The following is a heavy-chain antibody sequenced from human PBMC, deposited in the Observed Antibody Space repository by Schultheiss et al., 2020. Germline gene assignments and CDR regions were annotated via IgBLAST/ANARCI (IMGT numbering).Heavy chain of an antibody. Sequence: SETLSLTCAVSGGSISSGGYYWSWIRQHPGKGLEWIGYIYYSGSTNYNPSLKSRVTISVDTSKNQFSLKLSSVTAADTAVYYCARTRTLNYYDSSGYYHYFDYWGQGTLVTVSS. CDR2: IYYSGST. V-gene: IGHV4-61*08. J-gene: IGHJ4*02. D-gene: IGHD3-22*01. CDR1: GGSISSGGYY. CDR3: ARTRTLNYYDSSGYYHYFDY.